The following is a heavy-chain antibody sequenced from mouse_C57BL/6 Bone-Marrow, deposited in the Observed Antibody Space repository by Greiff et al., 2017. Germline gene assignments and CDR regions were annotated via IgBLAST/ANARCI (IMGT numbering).Heavy chain of an antibody. CDR2: ISGGGGNT. Sequence: EVKLVESGGGLVKPGGSLKLSCAASGFTFSSYTMSWVRQTPEKRLEWVATISGGGGNTYYPDSVKGRFTISRDNAKTTLYLRMTSLRSEDTALYYCARNDYYSNYERAMDYWGQGTSVTVSS. CDR1: GFTFSSYT. CDR3: ARNDYYSNYERAMDY. D-gene: IGHD2-5*01. V-gene: IGHV5-9*01. J-gene: IGHJ4*01.